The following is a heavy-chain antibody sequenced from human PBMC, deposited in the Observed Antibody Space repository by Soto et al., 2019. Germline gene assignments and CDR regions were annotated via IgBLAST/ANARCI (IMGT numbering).Heavy chain of an antibody. CDR2: ISTYNGNT. CDR3: ARVVGGIPVAGSWNWFDH. J-gene: IGHJ5*02. Sequence: XSVKVSCNASGYTFTSYALSWVRHAPGQGLEWMGWISTYNGNTNYAQNLQGRVTMTTDISTNTAYMELRSLRSDDTAVYYCARVVGGIPVAGSWNWFDHWGQGTLATVSS. CDR1: GYTFTSYA. V-gene: IGHV1-18*04. D-gene: IGHD6-19*01.